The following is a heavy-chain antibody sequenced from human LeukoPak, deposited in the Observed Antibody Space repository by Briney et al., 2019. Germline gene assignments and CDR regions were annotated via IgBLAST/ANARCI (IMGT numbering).Heavy chain of an antibody. D-gene: IGHD2-2*01. Sequence: ASVKVSCKASGYTFTSYDINWVRQATGQGLEWMGRMNPNSGNTGYAQKFQGRVTITADESTSTAYMELSSLRSEDTAVYYCAKKVVPTAKEWRFDPWGQGTLVTVSS. J-gene: IGHJ5*02. CDR3: AKKVVPTAKEWRFDP. V-gene: IGHV1-8*03. CDR1: GYTFTSYD. CDR2: MNPNSGNT.